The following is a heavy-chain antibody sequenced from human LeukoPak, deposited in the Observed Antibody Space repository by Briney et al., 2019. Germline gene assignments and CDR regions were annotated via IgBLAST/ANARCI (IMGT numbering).Heavy chain of an antibody. CDR2: IYYSGST. D-gene: IGHD3-22*01. CDR3: ARGVVVGQDDY. J-gene: IGHJ4*02. V-gene: IGHV4-39*01. Sequence: SETLSLTCTVSGGSISSSSYYWGWIRQPPGKGLEWIGSIYYSGSTYYNPSLKSRVTISVDTSKNQFSLKLSSVTAADTAVYYCARGVVVGQDDYWGQGTLVTVSS. CDR1: GGSISSSSYY.